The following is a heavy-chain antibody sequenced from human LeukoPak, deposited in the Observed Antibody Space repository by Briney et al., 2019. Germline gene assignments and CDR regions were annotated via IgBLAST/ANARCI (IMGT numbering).Heavy chain of an antibody. CDR1: GGSISSTTYY. D-gene: IGHD6-19*01. J-gene: IGHJ4*02. V-gene: IGHV4-39*07. CDR3: ARSWWEWLPRHFDY. Sequence: PSETLSLTCTVSGGSISSTTYYWAWIRQPPGKGLEWIGSIYYTGSTYSNPSLKSRVTISIDTSKNQFSLKLSSVTAADTAVYYCARSWWEWLPRHFDYWGQGTLVTVSS. CDR2: IYYTGST.